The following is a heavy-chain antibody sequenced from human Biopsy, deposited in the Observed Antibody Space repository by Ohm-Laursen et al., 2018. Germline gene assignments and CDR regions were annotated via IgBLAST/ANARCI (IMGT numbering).Heavy chain of an antibody. J-gene: IGHJ6*02. CDR3: ARAKLEPVYYYYGMDV. D-gene: IGHD1-1*01. CDR2: ITASGGTT. V-gene: IGHV3-23*01. CDR1: GFTFSNYA. Sequence: SLRLSCSASGFTFSNYAMSWVRQAPGKGLEWVSGITASGGTTYYADSVKGRFTISRDNSNNTLYLQMNSLRDDDTAVYYCARAKLEPVYYYYGMDVWGQGTTVTVSS.